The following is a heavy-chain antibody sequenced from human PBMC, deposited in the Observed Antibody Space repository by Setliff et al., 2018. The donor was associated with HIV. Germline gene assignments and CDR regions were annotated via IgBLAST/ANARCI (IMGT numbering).Heavy chain of an antibody. CDR3: AMRVTTVEY. D-gene: IGHD4-17*01. Sequence: GGSLRLSCAASGFTFSGYSMNWVRQAPGKGLEWVSSISSNSGEIFYADSVRGRFTISRDNSKNTLYLQMSSRRAEDTALYYCAMRVTTVEYWGQGTLVTVSS. J-gene: IGHJ4*02. CDR1: GFTFSGYS. V-gene: IGHV3-21*04. CDR2: ISSNSGEI.